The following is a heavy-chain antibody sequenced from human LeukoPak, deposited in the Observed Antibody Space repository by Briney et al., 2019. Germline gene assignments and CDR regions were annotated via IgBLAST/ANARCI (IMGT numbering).Heavy chain of an antibody. CDR3: ARKGGHSDY. CDR2: IYYNGST. CDR1: GGSISYYY. V-gene: IGHV4-59*01. Sequence: SETLSLTCTVSGGSISYYYWSWIRQSPGKGLEWIGYIYYNGSTNYNPSLKSRVTISVDMSKNQFSLKVTSVTAADTAIYYCARKGGHSDYWGQGTLVTASS. J-gene: IGHJ4*02. D-gene: IGHD2-15*01.